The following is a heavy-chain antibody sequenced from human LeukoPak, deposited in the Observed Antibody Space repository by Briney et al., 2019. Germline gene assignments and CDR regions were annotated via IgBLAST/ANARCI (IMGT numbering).Heavy chain of an antibody. CDR1: RFPFSEYY. J-gene: IGHJ4*02. Sequence: PRGSLRLSCAASRFPFSEYYLSWIRPAPGEGLEWVSYISSSGNTIYYADSVKGRLTISRDNAKNSLYLQMNSLRAEDTAVYYCARDYYDSSGYSCDYWGQGTLVSVSS. D-gene: IGHD3-22*01. CDR2: ISSSGNTI. CDR3: ARDYYDSSGYSCDY. V-gene: IGHV3-11*01.